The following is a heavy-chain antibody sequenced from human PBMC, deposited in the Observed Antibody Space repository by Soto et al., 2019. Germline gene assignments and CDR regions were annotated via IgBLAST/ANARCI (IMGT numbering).Heavy chain of an antibody. V-gene: IGHV1-3*01. CDR3: AREVHSGSYYRAFDI. CDR2: INAGSGNT. Sequence: ASVKVSCKASGYTFTSYAMHWVRQAPGQRLEWMGWINAGSGNTKYSQKFQGRVTITRDTSASTAYMELSSLRSEDTAVYYCAREVHSGSYYRAFDIWGQGTMVTVSS. J-gene: IGHJ3*02. CDR1: GYTFTSYA. D-gene: IGHD1-26*01.